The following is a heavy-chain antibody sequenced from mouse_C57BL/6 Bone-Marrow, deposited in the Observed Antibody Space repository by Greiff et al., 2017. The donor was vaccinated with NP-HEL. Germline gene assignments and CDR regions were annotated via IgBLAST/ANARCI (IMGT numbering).Heavy chain of an antibody. V-gene: IGHV3-6*01. J-gene: IGHJ3*01. CDR2: ISYDGSN. Sequence: EVQRVESGPGLVKPSQSLSLTCSVTGYSITSGYYWNWIRQFPGNKLEWMGYISYDGSNNYNPSLKNRISITRDTSKNQFFLKLNSVTTEDTATYYCARAPSGYYFAWFAYWGQGTLVTVSA. CDR1: GYSITSGYY. CDR3: ARAPSGYYFAWFAY. D-gene: IGHD2-3*01.